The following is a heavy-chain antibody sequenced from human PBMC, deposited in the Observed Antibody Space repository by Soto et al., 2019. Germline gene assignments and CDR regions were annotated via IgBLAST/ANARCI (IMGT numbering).Heavy chain of an antibody. CDR2: IYPGDSDT. D-gene: IGHD6-19*01. Sequence: GESLKISCNGSGYSFTIYWIGWVRQMPGKGLEWMGIIYPGDSDTRYSPSFQGQVTISADKSISTAYLQWSSLKASDTAMYYCARSSVAGRYYYYYGMDVWGQGTTVTVSS. CDR1: GYSFTIYW. CDR3: ARSSVAGRYYYYYGMDV. V-gene: IGHV5-51*01. J-gene: IGHJ6*02.